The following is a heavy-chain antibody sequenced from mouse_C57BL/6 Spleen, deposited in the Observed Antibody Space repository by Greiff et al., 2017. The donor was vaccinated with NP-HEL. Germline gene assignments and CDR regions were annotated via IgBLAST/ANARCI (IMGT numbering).Heavy chain of an antibody. D-gene: IGHD2-4*01. CDR1: GFTFSDYG. Sequence: EVHLVESGGGLVKPGGSLKLSCAASGFTFSDYGMHWVRQAPEKGLEWVAYISSGSSTIYYADTVKGRFTISRDNSKNTLFLQMTSLRSEDTAMYYCARDYYDYVFDYWGQGTTLTVSS. CDR3: ARDYYDYVFDY. J-gene: IGHJ2*01. V-gene: IGHV5-17*01. CDR2: ISSGSSTI.